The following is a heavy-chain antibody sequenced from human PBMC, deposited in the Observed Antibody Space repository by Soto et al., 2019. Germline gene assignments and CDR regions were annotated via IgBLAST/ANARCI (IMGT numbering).Heavy chain of an antibody. Sequence: ETLSLTCTVSGGSISSYYWSWIRQPAGKGLEWIGRIYTSGSTNYNPSLKSRVTMSVDTSKNQFSLKLSSVTAADTAVYYCARGPSGSYYYYYGMDVWGQGTTVTVSS. CDR3: ARGPSGSYYYYYGMDV. D-gene: IGHD1-26*01. CDR1: GGSISSYY. V-gene: IGHV4-4*07. CDR2: IYTSGST. J-gene: IGHJ6*02.